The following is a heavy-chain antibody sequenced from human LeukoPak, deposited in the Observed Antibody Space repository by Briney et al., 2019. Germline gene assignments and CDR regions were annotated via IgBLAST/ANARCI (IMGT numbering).Heavy chain of an antibody. V-gene: IGHV4-34*01. J-gene: IGHJ3*02. CDR1: GGSFSGYY. CDR2: INHSGST. CDR3: ARGRGLAMVRKRAFDI. Sequence: PSETLSLTCAVYGGSFSGYYWSWIRQPPGKGLEWIGEINHSGSTNYNPSLKSRVTISVDTSKNQFSLKLSSVTAADTAVYYCARGRGLAMVRKRAFDIWGQGTMVTVSS. D-gene: IGHD3-10*01.